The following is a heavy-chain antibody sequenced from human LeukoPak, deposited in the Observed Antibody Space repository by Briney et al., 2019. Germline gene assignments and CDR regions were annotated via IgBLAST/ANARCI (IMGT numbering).Heavy chain of an antibody. CDR1: GFTFSDYY. J-gene: IGHJ4*02. CDR2: ISSSGSTI. CDR3: AREGYYYDSSGKLQGYYFDY. D-gene: IGHD3-22*01. V-gene: IGHV3-11*04. Sequence: GGSLRLSCAASGFTFSDYYMSWIRQAPGEGLEWVSYISSSGSTIYYADSVKGRFTISRDNAKNSLYLQMNSLRDEDTAVYYCAREGYYYDSSGKLQGYYFDYWGQGTLVTVSS.